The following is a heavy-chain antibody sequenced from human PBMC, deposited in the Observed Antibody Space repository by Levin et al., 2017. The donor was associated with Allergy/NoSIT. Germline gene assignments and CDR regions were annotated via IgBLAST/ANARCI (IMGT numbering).Heavy chain of an antibody. CDR1: GGSISSGDYY. V-gene: IGHV4-30-4*01. Sequence: SETLSLTCTVSGGSISSGDYYWSWIRQPPGKGLEWIGYIYYSGSTYYNPSLKSRVTISVDTSKNQFSLKLSSVTAADTAVYYCARGGVLRVGELSLYPVWGQGTLVTVSS. J-gene: IGHJ4*02. CDR2: IYYSGST. CDR3: ARGGVLRVGELSLYPV. D-gene: IGHD3-16*02.